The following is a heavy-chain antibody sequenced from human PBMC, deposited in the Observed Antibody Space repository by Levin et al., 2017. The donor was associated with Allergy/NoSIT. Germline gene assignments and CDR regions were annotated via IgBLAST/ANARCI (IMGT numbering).Heavy chain of an antibody. J-gene: IGHJ6*02. D-gene: IGHD5-18*01. Sequence: QTLSLTCTFSGFSLSTSGMCVSWIRQPPGKALEWLARIDWDDDKYYSTSLKTRLTISKDTSKNQVVLTVTNVDPVDTATYYCARIPYLGHSYGYYYGMDVWGQGTTVTVSS. V-gene: IGHV2-70*11. CDR1: GFSLSTSGMC. CDR3: ARIPYLGHSYGYYYGMDV. CDR2: IDWDDDK.